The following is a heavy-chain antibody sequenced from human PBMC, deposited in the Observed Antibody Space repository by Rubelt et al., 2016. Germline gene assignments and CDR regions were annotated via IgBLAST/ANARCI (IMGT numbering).Heavy chain of an antibody. J-gene: IGHJ4*02. V-gene: IGHV3-30*02. CDR3: ASWTYYYDSSGPYY. CDR2: IRSDGSNE. Sequence: ESGGGLVKPGGSLRLSCAASGFTLSNAWMNWVRQAPGKGLEWVTFIRSDGSNEYYADSVKGRFTISRDNSKNTLYLQMNSLRAEDTAVYYCASWTYYYDSSGPYYWGQGTLVTVSS. D-gene: IGHD3-22*01. CDR1: GFTLSNAW.